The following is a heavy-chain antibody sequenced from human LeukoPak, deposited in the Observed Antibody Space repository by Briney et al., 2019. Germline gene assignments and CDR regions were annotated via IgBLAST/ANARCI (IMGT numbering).Heavy chain of an antibody. CDR1: GFTVSTNY. CDR3: AKESPRFDY. V-gene: IGHV3-23*01. Sequence: GGSLRLSCTASGFTVSTNYMSWVRQAPGKGLEWVSVISGSGGSTHYADSVKGRFTISRDNSRNTLYLQMNSLRAEDTAVYYCAKESPRFDYWGQGTLVTVSS. J-gene: IGHJ4*02. CDR2: ISGSGGST.